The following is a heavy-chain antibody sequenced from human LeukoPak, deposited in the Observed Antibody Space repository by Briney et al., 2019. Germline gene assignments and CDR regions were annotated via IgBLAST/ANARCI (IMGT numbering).Heavy chain of an antibody. V-gene: IGHV4-34*01. D-gene: IGHD6-19*01. CDR1: GGSFSGYY. CDR2: INHSGST. J-gene: IGHJ4*02. CDR3: ARWDRYSSGWSQPFDY. Sequence: SETLSLTCAVYGGSFSGYYWSWIRQPPGKGLEWIGEINHSGSTNYNPSLKSRVTISVDTSKNQFSLKLSSVTAADTAVCYCARWDRYSSGWSQPFDYWGQGTLVTVSS.